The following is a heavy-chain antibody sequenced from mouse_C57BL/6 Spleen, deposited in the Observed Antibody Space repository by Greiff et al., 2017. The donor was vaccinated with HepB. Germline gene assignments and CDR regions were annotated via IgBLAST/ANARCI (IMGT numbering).Heavy chain of an antibody. Sequence: QVQLQQSGAELVKPGASVKISCKASGYAFSSYWMNWVKQRPGKGLEWIGQIYPGDGDTNYNGKFKGKATLTADKSSSTAYMQRSSLTSEDSAVYFCARENYYGSSSWFAYWGQGTLVTVSA. V-gene: IGHV1-80*01. D-gene: IGHD1-1*01. J-gene: IGHJ3*01. CDR3: ARENYYGSSSWFAY. CDR2: IYPGDGDT. CDR1: GYAFSSYW.